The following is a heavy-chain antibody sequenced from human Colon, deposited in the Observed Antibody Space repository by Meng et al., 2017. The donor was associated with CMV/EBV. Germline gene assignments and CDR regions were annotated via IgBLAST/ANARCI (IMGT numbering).Heavy chain of an antibody. D-gene: IGHD5-12*01. J-gene: IGHJ2*01. CDR1: GYTFTNSG. CDR3: TRDPVATSGRYFDL. Sequence: KASGYTFTNSGFSWVRQAPGQGPEWMGWISTKNGNTNYAQKFQGRVTMTTDTSTSTAYMELRSLRSDDTAVYYCTRDPVATSGRYFDLWGRGTLVTVSS. CDR2: ISTKNGNT. V-gene: IGHV1-18*01.